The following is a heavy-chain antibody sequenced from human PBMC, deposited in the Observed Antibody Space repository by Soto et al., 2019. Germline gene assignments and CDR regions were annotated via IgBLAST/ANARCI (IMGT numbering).Heavy chain of an antibody. V-gene: IGHV3-74*01. J-gene: IGHJ6*04. CDR2: IDNAGTDS. CDR1: GFTPRGRS. Sequence: EVQLVESGGGLVQPGGSLRLPWAASGFTPRGRSMHWVRQAPGRGLVWVSGIDNAGTDSTYAASVKGRFTSSRDNAKNMLYLQMNSLRVEDTAVYYCARGWFGPDVWGKGTTVTVSS. CDR3: ARGWFGPDV. D-gene: IGHD3-10*01.